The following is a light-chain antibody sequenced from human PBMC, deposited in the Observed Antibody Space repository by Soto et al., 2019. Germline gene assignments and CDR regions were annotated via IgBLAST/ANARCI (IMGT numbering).Light chain of an antibody. Sequence: QSALTQPPSVSGSPGQSITISCTGTSSDVGSYNRVSWYQQPPGTAPKVMIYEVSNRPSGVPDRFSGSKSGNTASLTISGLQPEDEADYYCYSSTSSNNDVFGTGTKVTVL. V-gene: IGLV2-18*02. CDR1: SSDVGSYNR. CDR2: EVS. J-gene: IGLJ1*01. CDR3: YSSTSSNNDV.